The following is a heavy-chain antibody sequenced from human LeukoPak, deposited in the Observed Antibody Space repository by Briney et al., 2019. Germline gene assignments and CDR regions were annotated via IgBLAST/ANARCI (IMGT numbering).Heavy chain of an antibody. CDR2: INSDGSST. CDR3: ASAFDWFDAFDI. J-gene: IGHJ3*02. D-gene: IGHD3-9*01. Sequence: PGRSLRLSCAASGFTFDDYAMHWVRQAPGKGLVWVSRINSDGSSTSYADSVKGRFTISRDNAKNTLYLQMNSLRAEDTAVYYCASAFDWFDAFDIWGQGTMVTVSS. V-gene: IGHV3-74*01. CDR1: GFTFDDYA.